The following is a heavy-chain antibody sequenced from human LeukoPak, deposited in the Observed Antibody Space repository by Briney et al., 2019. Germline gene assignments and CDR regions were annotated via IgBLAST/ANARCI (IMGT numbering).Heavy chain of an antibody. V-gene: IGHV3-23*01. J-gene: IGHJ4*02. CDR3: ARAVIPSTSRHFDY. CDR2: LSGLGDDP. D-gene: IGHD2-2*01. CDR1: GFTFDTYA. Sequence: GGSLRLSCAPSGFTFDTYAMSWVRQAPGKGLEWVSTLSGLGDDPYYADSVKGRFTISRDNSKNTLYLHINSLRVEDTAVYYCARAVIPSTSRHFDYWGQGTQVTVSS.